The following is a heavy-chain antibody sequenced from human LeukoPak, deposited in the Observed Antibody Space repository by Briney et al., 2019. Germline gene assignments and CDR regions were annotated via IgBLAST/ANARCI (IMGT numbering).Heavy chain of an antibody. CDR1: GFTFSNFW. J-gene: IGHJ4*02. CDR3: ARSRSYGSGSYLQGDYFDY. V-gene: IGHV3-74*01. CDR2: IYGDGSFT. D-gene: IGHD3-10*01. Sequence: PGGSLRLSCAASGFTFSNFWMHWVRQAPGKGLVWVALIYGDGSFTRYADSVKGRFTISRDNSKNTLYLQMNSLRAEDTAVYYCARSRSYGSGSYLQGDYFDYWGQGTLVTVSS.